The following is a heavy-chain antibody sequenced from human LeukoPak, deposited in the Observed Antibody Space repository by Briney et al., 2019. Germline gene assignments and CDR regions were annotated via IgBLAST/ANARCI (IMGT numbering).Heavy chain of an antibody. CDR2: ISDTGRRT. CDR3: ARHDSFIPS. V-gene: IGHV3-23*01. CDR1: GFTFSDYA. D-gene: IGHD5-18*01. Sequence: QTGGSLTLSCAASGFTFSDYAMSWVRQAAGKGLEWVSGISDTGRRTYYTDSVKGRFTISRDDSKKTVYLQMKTLTAEDTAIYFCARHDSFIPSCGQGALVTVSS. J-gene: IGHJ5*02.